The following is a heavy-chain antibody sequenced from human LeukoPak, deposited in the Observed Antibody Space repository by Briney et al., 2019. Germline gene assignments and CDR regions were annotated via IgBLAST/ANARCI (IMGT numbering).Heavy chain of an antibody. Sequence: GGSLRLSCAASAFTFSNDGMQWVRQAPGKGLEWVAIISNDGSNKYYADSVKGRFTISRDNSKNTLYLQLISLRVEDTAVYYCAKGHGSGWFLIDYWGQGTLVTVSS. CDR1: AFTFSNDG. CDR2: ISNDGSNK. V-gene: IGHV3-30*18. CDR3: AKGHGSGWFLIDY. J-gene: IGHJ4*02. D-gene: IGHD6-19*01.